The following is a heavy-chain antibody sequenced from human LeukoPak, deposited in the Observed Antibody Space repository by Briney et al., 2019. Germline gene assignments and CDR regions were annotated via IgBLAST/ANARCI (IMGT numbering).Heavy chain of an antibody. CDR1: GFTFSSYW. Sequence: GGSLRLSCGASGFTFSSYWMHWVRQVPGKGLVWVSRINRDGSSTNYADSVKGRFTISRDNAKNTLYLQMDSLRAEDTAMYYCARGVSYSNDYWGQGTLVTVSS. V-gene: IGHV3-74*01. J-gene: IGHJ4*02. CDR3: ARGVSYSNDY. D-gene: IGHD5-18*01. CDR2: INRDGSST.